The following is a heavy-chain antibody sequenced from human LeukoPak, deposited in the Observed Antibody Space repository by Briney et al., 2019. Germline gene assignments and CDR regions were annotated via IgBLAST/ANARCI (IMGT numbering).Heavy chain of an antibody. CDR3: ASGSYYFDY. J-gene: IGHJ4*02. V-gene: IGHV4-59*08. D-gene: IGHD1-26*01. Sequence: KASETLSLTCTVSGGSIRSYYWSWIRQPRGKGLVWIGYIYYSGSTKYNPSLKSRATISVDTSKNQFSLKLSSVTAADTAVYYCASGSYYFDYWGQGTLVTVSS. CDR1: GGSIRSYY. CDR2: IYYSGST.